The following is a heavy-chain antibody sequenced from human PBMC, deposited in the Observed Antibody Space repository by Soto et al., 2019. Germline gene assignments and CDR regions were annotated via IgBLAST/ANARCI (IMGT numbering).Heavy chain of an antibody. J-gene: IGHJ5*02. V-gene: IGHV4-30-4*01. CDR1: GGSISSGDYY. D-gene: IGHD3-3*01. CDR3: ARTVIFGVVHGWFDP. CDR2: IYYSGST. Sequence: SETLSLTCTVPGGSISSGDYYWSWIRQPPGKGLEWIGYIYYSGSTYYNPSLKSRVTISVDTSKNQFSLKLSSVTAADTAVYYCARTVIFGVVHGWFDPWGQGTLVTVSS.